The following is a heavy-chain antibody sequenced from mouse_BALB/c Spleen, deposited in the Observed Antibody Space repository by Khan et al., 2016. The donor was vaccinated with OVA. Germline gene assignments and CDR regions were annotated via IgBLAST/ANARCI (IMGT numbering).Heavy chain of an antibody. CDR2: IYPGISDT. V-gene: IGHV1-5*01. CDR1: GYSFTSYW. Sequence: EVQLQQSGTVLARPGASVKMSCKASGYSFTSYWMHWVKQRPGQGLEWIGAIYPGISDTRYNQKFKGKAKLTAVTSATTAYMEFSSLTNEDSAVYYCTRSYDAYCLDYWGQGTTLTVSS. J-gene: IGHJ2*01. D-gene: IGHD2-3*01. CDR3: TRSYDAYCLDY.